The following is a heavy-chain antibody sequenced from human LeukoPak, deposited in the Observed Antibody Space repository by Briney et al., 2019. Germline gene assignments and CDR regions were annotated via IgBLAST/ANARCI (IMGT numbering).Heavy chain of an antibody. Sequence: GGSLRLSCAASGFTFSRHGMHWVRQAPGKGLEWVAVISYDGSNKYYADSVKGRFTISRDNSKNTLYLQMNSLRAEDTALYYCAKDRAMAGSVFFAFDMWGQGTMVTVSS. CDR1: GFTFSRHG. J-gene: IGHJ3*02. CDR3: AKDRAMAGSVFFAFDM. V-gene: IGHV3-30*18. D-gene: IGHD6-19*01. CDR2: ISYDGSNK.